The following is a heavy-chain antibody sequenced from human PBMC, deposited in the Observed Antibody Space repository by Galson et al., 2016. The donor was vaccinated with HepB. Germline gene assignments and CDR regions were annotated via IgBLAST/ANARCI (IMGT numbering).Heavy chain of an antibody. CDR2: ISGSGAGT. D-gene: IGHD2-2*01. J-gene: IGHJ1*01. V-gene: IGHV3-23*01. CDR1: GFTFSTYA. CDR3: AKGNIVQVPAAPYA. Sequence: SLRLSCAASGFTFSTYAMSWVRQAPGKGLEWVSAISGSGAGTYYAGSVKGRFTISRDNSKNTLYLQMNSLRAEDTAVYYCAKGNIVQVPAAPYAWGQGALVIVSS.